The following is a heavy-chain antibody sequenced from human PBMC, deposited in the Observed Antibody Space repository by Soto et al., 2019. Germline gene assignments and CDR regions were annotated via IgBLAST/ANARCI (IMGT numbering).Heavy chain of an antibody. V-gene: IGHV1-18*01. CDR3: ARGRYGAY. CDR1: GYIFTTYG. J-gene: IGHJ4*02. D-gene: IGHD3-10*01. CDR2: ISAHNANT. Sequence: QVHLVQSGAEVKKPGASVKVSCKGSGYIFTTYGITWVRQAPGQGLEWMGWISAHNANTNDAQKLQGRVTVTRDTSASTAYMELRNLRSDVTAVYYCARGRYGAYWGQGALVTVSS.